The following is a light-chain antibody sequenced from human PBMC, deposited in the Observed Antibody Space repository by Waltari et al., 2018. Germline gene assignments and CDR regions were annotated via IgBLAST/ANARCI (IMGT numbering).Light chain of an antibody. V-gene: IGKV3-20*01. CDR2: HAS. CDR3: QHYESLPVT. CDR1: QSISKY. J-gene: IGKJ1*01. Sequence: EIVLTQSPGTLSLSTGERATLSCRASQSISKYLAWYPQKPGQAPRLLIYHASSRAAGIPDRFSGSGSGPDFSLSISRLEPEDFAVYYCQHYESLPVTFGQGTKVEIK.